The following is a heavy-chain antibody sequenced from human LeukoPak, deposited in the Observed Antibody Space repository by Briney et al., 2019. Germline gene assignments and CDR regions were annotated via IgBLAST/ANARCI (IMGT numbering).Heavy chain of an antibody. Sequence: GASVKVSCKASGGTFSSYAISWVRQAPGQGLEWMGGIIPIFGTANYAQKFQGRVTMTRDMSTSTVYMEMRSLRSDDTAVYYCARDGHRMYYYGSSDYRFDYWGQGTLVTVSS. D-gene: IGHD3-22*01. V-gene: IGHV1-69*05. CDR2: IIPIFGTA. CDR1: GGTFSSYA. J-gene: IGHJ4*02. CDR3: ARDGHRMYYYGSSDYRFDY.